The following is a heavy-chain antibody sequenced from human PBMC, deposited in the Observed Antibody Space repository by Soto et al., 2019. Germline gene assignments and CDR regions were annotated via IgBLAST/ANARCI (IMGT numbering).Heavy chain of an antibody. CDR2: INAGNGNT. Sequence: QVQLVQSGAEVKKPGASVKVSCKASGYTFTSYAMHWVRQAPGQRLEWMGWINAGNGNTKYSQKFQGRVTITRDTSASTAYMELSSLRSEDTAVYYCARGPVGDGYVFDCWGQGTLVTVSS. V-gene: IGHV1-3*01. J-gene: IGHJ4*02. CDR3: ARGPVGDGYVFDC. CDR1: GYTFTSYA. D-gene: IGHD3-16*01.